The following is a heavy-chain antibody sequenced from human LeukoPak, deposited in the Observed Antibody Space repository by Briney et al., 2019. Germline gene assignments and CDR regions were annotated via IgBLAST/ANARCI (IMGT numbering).Heavy chain of an antibody. Sequence: GGSLRLSCAASGLTFSSYAMSWIRQAPGKWLEWVSLIKTDSSGTYYADSVRGRFIVSRDNSNNMLYLQMNRLTADDTAIYYCANRGRTDVGSYYFDSWGQGTLVTVSS. D-gene: IGHD3-10*01. CDR3: ANRGRTDVGSYYFDS. CDR1: GLTFSSYA. CDR2: IKTDSSGT. J-gene: IGHJ4*02. V-gene: IGHV3-23*03.